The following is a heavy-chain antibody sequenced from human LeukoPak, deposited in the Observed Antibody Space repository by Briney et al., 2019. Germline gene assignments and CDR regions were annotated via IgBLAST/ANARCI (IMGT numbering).Heavy chain of an antibody. CDR3: AKDVVRITKLSNWFDP. CDR2: ITWNSARI. D-gene: IGHD3-10*01. J-gene: IGHJ5*02. Sequence: GGSLRLSCVASRFTFDDYAMHWVRQAPGKGLEWVSGITWNSARIVYADSVRGRFTISRDNAKNFLYLQMYSLRIEDTALYYCAKDVVRITKLSNWFDPWGQGTLVTVSS. CDR1: RFTFDDYA. V-gene: IGHV3-9*01.